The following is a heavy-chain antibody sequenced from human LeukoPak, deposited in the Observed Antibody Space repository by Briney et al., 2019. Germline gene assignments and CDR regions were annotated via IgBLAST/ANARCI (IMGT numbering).Heavy chain of an antibody. Sequence: GGSLRLSCAASGFTFSGSAMHWVRQASGKGLEWVGRIRSKANSYATAYAASVKGRFTISRDDSKNTAYLQMKSLKTEDTAVYYCTRHHPIVVVASHWGQGTLVTVSS. CDR2: IRSKANSYAT. J-gene: IGHJ4*02. V-gene: IGHV3-73*01. CDR3: TRHHPIVVVASH. CDR1: GFTFSGSA. D-gene: IGHD2-15*01.